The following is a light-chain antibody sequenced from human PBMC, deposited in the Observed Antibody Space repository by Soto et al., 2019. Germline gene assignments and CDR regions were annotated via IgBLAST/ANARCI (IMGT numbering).Light chain of an antibody. J-gene: IGKJ4*01. Sequence: EIVMTQSPATLSVSPGERATLSCRASQSVSSNLAWYQQKPGQTPKLLIYVASTRATGIPARFRGSGSGTEFTLTSSSLQSEDVAVYYCQQYNVWPLTFGGGTKVECK. CDR3: QQYNVWPLT. V-gene: IGKV3-15*01. CDR1: QSVSSN. CDR2: VAS.